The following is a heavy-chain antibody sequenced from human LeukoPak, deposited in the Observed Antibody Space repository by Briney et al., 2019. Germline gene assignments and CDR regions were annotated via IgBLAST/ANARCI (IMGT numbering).Heavy chain of an antibody. V-gene: IGHV1-2*02. D-gene: IGHD3-16*01. J-gene: IGHJ4*02. Sequence: ASVKVSCKASGYTFTGYYMHWVRQAPGQGLEWMGWINPNSGGTNYAQKFQGRVTMTRDTSISTAYMELRSLRSDDTAVYYCARAFKSYPDFDYWGQGTLVTVSS. CDR3: ARAFKSYPDFDY. CDR1: GYTFTGYY. CDR2: INPNSGGT.